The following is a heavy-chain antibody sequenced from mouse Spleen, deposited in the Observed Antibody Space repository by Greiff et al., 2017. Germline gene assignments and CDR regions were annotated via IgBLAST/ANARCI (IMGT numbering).Heavy chain of an antibody. CDR3: ARLLDDGYYRYAMDY. CDR2: ISSGGSYT. D-gene: IGHD2-3*01. Sequence: EVKLVESGGGLVKPGGSLKLSCAASGFTFSSYAMSWVRQTPEKRLEWVATISSGGSYTYYPDSVKGRFTISRDNAKNTLYLQMSSLRSEDTAMYYCARLLDDGYYRYAMDYWGQGTSVTVSS. V-gene: IGHV5-9-1*01. CDR1: GFTFSSYA. J-gene: IGHJ4*01.